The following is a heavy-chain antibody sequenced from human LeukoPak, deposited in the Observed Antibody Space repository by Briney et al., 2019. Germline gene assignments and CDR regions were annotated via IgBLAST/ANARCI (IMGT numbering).Heavy chain of an antibody. CDR3: ARDLVAMVRGGTGMDV. D-gene: IGHD3-10*01. CDR2: ISSSSSTI. J-gene: IGHJ6*02. Sequence: PGGSLRLSCAASGFTFSSYSMNWVRQAPWKGLEWVSYISSSSSTIYYADSVKGRFTISRDNAKNSLYLQMNSLRAEDTAVYYCARDLVAMVRGGTGMDVWGQGTTVTVSS. CDR1: GFTFSSYS. V-gene: IGHV3-48*01.